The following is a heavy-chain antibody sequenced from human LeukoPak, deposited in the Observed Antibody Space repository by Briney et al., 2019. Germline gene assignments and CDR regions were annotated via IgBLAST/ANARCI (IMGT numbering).Heavy chain of an antibody. D-gene: IGHD6-6*01. CDR2: INPKSGGT. J-gene: IGHJ4*02. Sequence: ASVKVSCKASGYTFTGYYMHWVRQAPGQGLEWMGWINPKSGGTNYAQKFQGRVTMTRDTSISTAYMELSRLTSDDTAVYYCARDGPRIAALGEDFDYWGQGTLVTVSS. V-gene: IGHV1-2*02. CDR3: ARDGPRIAALGEDFDY. CDR1: GYTFTGYY.